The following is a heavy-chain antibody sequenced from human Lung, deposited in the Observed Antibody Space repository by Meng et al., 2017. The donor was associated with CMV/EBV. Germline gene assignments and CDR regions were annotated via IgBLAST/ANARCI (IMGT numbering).Heavy chain of an antibody. CDR1: GGSISSSSYY. CDR2: IYYSGST. CDR3: ARDLKSYCSSTSCYINWFDP. V-gene: IGHV4-39*07. D-gene: IGHD2-2*02. J-gene: IGHJ5*02. Sequence: SETLSLTCTVSGGSISSSSYYWGWIRQPPGKGLEWIGSIYYSGSTYYNPSLKSRVTISVDTSKNQFSLKLSSVTAADTAGYYCARDLKSYCSSTSCYINWFDPWGQGTLVTVSS.